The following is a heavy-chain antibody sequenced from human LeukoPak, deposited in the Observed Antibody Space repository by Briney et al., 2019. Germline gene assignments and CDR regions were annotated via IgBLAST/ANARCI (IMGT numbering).Heavy chain of an antibody. V-gene: IGHV4-34*01. D-gene: IGHD2-8*01. CDR3: AKPANGNYYTGMNA. J-gene: IGHJ6*02. CDR2: INHSGST. CDR1: GGSFSGYY. Sequence: SETLSLTCTVYGGSFSGYYWSWIRQPPGKGLEWIGEINHSGSTNYNPSLKSRVTISVDTSKNQFSLKLSSVTAADTAVYYCAKPANGNYYTGMNAWGQGTTVTAS.